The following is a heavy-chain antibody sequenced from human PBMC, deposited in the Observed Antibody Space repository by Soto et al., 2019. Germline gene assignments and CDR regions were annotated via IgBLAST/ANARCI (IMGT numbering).Heavy chain of an antibody. CDR2: INAGNGYT. CDR3: ASQYWGDYGSADY. V-gene: IGHV1-3*01. Sequence: QVQLEQSGAEVRRSGASVKVSCKASGYTFPTLSMHWVRPAPGQRLEWMGYINAGNGYTKYSQNFQGRVTITRDTLASTAYMELSSLRSEDTAVYYCASQYWGDYGSADYWGQGTLGTVSS. CDR1: GYTFPTLS. D-gene: IGHD4-17*01. J-gene: IGHJ4*02.